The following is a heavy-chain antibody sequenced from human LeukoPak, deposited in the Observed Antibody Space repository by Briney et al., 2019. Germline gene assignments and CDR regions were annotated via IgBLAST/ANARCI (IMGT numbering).Heavy chain of an antibody. CDR3: AKDAGPQQLVFFDS. CDR1: GFTFSSYS. Sequence: GRSLRLSCAASGFTFSSYSMNWVRQAPGKGLEWVSSISSSSSYIYYADSVKGRFTISRDNAKNSLYLQMNSLRAEDTAVYYCAKDAGPQQLVFFDSWGQGTLVTVSP. V-gene: IGHV3-21*04. D-gene: IGHD6-6*01. CDR2: ISSSSSYI. J-gene: IGHJ4*02.